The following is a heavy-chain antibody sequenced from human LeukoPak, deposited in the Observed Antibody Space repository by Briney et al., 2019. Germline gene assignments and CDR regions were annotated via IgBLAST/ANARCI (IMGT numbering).Heavy chain of an antibody. CDR2: IYPSDSDT. CDR1: GYSFTTYW. CDR3: ARRGYPSLRTDYYFDY. J-gene: IGHJ4*02. V-gene: IGHV5-51*01. D-gene: IGHD5-18*01. Sequence: GDSLKISCKGSGYSFTTYWIGWVLQMPGKGLEWMVIIYPSDSDTRYSPSFQGQVTISADKSITTAYLQWSSLKASDTAMYYCARRGYPSLRTDYYFDYWGQGTLVTVSS.